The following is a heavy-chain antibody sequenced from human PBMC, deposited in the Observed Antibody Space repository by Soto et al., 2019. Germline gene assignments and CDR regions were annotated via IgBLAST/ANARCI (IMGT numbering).Heavy chain of an antibody. CDR3: ASNRKPWSVYYGMDV. CDR2: IDPSDSYT. D-gene: IGHD1-26*01. CDR1: GYSFTSYW. J-gene: IGHJ6*02. V-gene: IGHV5-10-1*01. Sequence: GESLKISCKGSGYSFTSYWISWVRQMPGKGLEWMGRIDPSDSYTNYSPSFQGHVTISADKSISTAYLQCSSLKASGTAIYYCASNRKPWSVYYGMDVWGQGTTVPVYS.